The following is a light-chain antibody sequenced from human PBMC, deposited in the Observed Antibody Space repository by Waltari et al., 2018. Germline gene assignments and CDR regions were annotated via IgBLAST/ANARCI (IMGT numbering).Light chain of an antibody. Sequence: QSALTQPASVSGSPGQSITIYCTGTRRDVGAYHFLSWYHLHPTKAPQLLIFEVSNRPSGISNRFSGSKSGNTASLTISGLQAEDEADYFCCSYTTSNTLYVFGTGTKVTVL. J-gene: IGLJ1*01. V-gene: IGLV2-14*01. CDR2: EVS. CDR3: CSYTTSNTLYV. CDR1: RRDVGAYHF.